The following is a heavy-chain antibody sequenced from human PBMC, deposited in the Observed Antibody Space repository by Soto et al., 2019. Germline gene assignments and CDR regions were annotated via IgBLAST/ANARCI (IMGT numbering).Heavy chain of an antibody. Sequence: QITLKESGPTLVKPTQTLTLTCTFSGFSLSTSGVGVGWIRQPPGKALEWLALIYWDDDKRYSPSLKTRLTITKDTSKNQVVLTMTNMDPVDTATYYCARRRGHDYGDYFDYWGQGTLVTVSS. CDR2: IYWDDDK. CDR1: GFSLSTSGVG. V-gene: IGHV2-5*02. D-gene: IGHD4-17*01. J-gene: IGHJ4*02. CDR3: ARRRGHDYGDYFDY.